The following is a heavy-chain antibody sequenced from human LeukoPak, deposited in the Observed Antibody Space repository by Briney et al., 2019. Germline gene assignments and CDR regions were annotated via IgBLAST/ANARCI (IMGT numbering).Heavy chain of an antibody. CDR2: INPSGGRT. V-gene: IGHV1-46*01. D-gene: IGHD6-6*01. CDR1: GYTFTSYY. Sequence: ASVKVSCKASGYTFTSYYMHWVRQGPGQGLEWMGIINPSGGRTSYAQKFQGRVTMTRDTSTNTVYMELSSLRSEDTAVFYCVRGASSIAALNPFWYFDPWGRGTLVTVSS. CDR3: VRGASSIAALNPFWYFDP. J-gene: IGHJ2*01.